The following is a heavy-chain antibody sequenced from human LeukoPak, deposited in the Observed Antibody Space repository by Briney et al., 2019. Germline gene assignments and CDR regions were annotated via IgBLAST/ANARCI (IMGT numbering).Heavy chain of an antibody. V-gene: IGHV3-74*01. Sequence: PGGSLRLSCAASGFTFSSYWMHWVRQAPGKGLVWVSRINSDGSSTSYADSVKGRFTISRDNAKNTLYLQMNSLRAEDTAMYYCARGETVTPYAFDIWGQGTMVTVSS. CDR1: GFTFSSYW. D-gene: IGHD4-17*01. CDR2: INSDGSST. J-gene: IGHJ3*02. CDR3: ARGETVTPYAFDI.